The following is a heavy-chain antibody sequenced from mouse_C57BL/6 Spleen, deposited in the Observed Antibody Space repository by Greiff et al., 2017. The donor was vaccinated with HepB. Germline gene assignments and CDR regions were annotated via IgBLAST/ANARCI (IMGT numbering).Heavy chain of an antibody. Sequence: EVQLQQSGAELVRPGASVKLSCTASGFNIKDDYMHWVKQRPEQGLEWIGWIDPENGDTEYASKFQGKATITADTSSNTAYLQLSSLTSEDTAVYYCTPYDYDGGRFAYWGQGTLVTVAA. CDR2: IDPENGDT. CDR3: TPYDYDGGRFAY. CDR1: GFNIKDDY. D-gene: IGHD2-4*01. V-gene: IGHV14-4*01. J-gene: IGHJ3*01.